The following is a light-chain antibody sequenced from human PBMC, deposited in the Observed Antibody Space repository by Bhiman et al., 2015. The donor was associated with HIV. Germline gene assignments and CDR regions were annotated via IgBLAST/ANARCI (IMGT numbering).Light chain of an antibody. Sequence: QSALTQPASVSGSPGQSITISCTGTSSDVGGYKYVSWFQQHPGKAPKLLIYDVSNRPSGVSNRFSGSKSGNTASLTISAEDEADYYCSSYTSTGTYVFGTGTKLTVL. CDR3: SSYTSTGTYV. V-gene: IGLV2-14*03. CDR1: SSDVGGYKY. J-gene: IGLJ1*01. CDR2: DVS.